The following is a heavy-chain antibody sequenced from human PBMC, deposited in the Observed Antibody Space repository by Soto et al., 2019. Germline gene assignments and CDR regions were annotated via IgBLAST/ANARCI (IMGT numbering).Heavy chain of an antibody. J-gene: IGHJ5*01. CDR3: ARDRWGSYSFDS. CDR1: GGVFRNYA. Sequence: QVQLVQSGAEVKKPGSSVKVSCKASGGVFRNYAINWVRQAPGQGLEWMGGIIPVFGTADYPQKFQGRVTITADESTTTAYMELTSLKTEDTVGYFCARDRWGSYSFDSWGQGTLVTVAS. D-gene: IGHD1-26*01. V-gene: IGHV1-69*01. CDR2: IIPVFGTA.